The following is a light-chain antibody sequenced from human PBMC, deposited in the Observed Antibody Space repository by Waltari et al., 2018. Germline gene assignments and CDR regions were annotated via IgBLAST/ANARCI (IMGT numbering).Light chain of an antibody. V-gene: IGKV1-39*01. CDR3: QHNDGTPPFT. CDR1: ENVNNY. CDR2: KAS. J-gene: IGKJ3*01. Sequence: DIQMTQSPSSLSASVGDRVTITCRASENVNNYLNWYQQKPGKAPKLLIYKASTLQSGVPSWFSGSGSGTDYTFTISSLQSEEVATYYCQHNDGTPPFTFGPGTKLDIK.